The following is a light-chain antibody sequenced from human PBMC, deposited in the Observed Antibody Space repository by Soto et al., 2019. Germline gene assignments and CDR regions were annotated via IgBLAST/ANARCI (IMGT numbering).Light chain of an antibody. CDR3: NSYTSSSTVV. J-gene: IGLJ2*01. V-gene: IGLV2-14*01. CDR2: DVS. CDR1: SSDVGGYNY. Sequence: QSVLTQPASVSGSPGQSITISCTGTSSDVGGYNYVSWYQQHPGKAPKLMIYDVSNRPSGVSNRFSGSKSGNTASLTISGIQAEDEADYYCNSYTSSSTVVFGGGTKLTVL.